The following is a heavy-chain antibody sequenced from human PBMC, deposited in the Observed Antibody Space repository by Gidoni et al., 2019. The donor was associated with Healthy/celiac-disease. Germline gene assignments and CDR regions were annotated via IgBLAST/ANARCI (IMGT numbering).Heavy chain of an antibody. D-gene: IGHD5-12*01. J-gene: IGHJ2*01. CDR3: ARSRDGYNWDWYFDL. Sequence: EVQLVQSGAEVKKPGESLKLSCTGSGYSFTSYWIGWVRQMPGKGLEWMGIIYPGDSDTRYSPSFQGQVTISADKSISTAYLQWSSLKASDTAMYYCARSRDGYNWDWYFDLWGRGTLVTVSS. CDR2: IYPGDSDT. CDR1: GYSFTSYW. V-gene: IGHV5-51*03.